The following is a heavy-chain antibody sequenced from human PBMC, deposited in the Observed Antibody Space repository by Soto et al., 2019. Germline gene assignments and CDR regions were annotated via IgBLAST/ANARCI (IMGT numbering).Heavy chain of an antibody. V-gene: IGHV3-23*01. J-gene: IGHJ3*02. Sequence: PGGSLRLSCAPSGFTFSSYAMTWVRQAPGKGLEWVSTIGDSAASTYYADFAKGRFTISRDNSKNTLYLQMNSLRAEDTALYYCAKGVLRFLEWLSTDAFDIWGQGTMVTRLL. CDR1: GFTFSSYA. D-gene: IGHD3-3*01. CDR3: AKGVLRFLEWLSTDAFDI. CDR2: IGDSAAST.